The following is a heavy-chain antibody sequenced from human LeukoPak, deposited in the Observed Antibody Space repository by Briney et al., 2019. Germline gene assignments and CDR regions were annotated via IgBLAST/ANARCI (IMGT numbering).Heavy chain of an antibody. CDR3: ARVRSNTAMAYFDY. V-gene: IGHV3-7*01. CDR2: IKQDGSEK. Sequence: GGSLRLSCAASGFTFSSYWMSWVRQAPGKGLEWVANIKQDGSEKYYVDSVKGRFTISRDNAKNSLYLQMNSLRAEDTAVYYCARVRSNTAMAYFDYWGQGTLVTVSS. J-gene: IGHJ4*02. D-gene: IGHD5-18*01. CDR1: GFTFSSYW.